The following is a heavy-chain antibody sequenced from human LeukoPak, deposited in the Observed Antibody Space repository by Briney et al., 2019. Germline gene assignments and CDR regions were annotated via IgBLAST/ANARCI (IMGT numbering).Heavy chain of an antibody. V-gene: IGHV1-69-2*01. CDR1: GYTFTDYY. D-gene: IGHD5-24*01. CDR3: ARVGIGDGLQEADAFDI. J-gene: IGHJ3*02. Sequence: GASVKVSCKASGYTFTDYYMHWVQQAPGKGLEWMGRVDPEDGETIYAEKFQGRVTITADESTSTAYMELSSLRSEDTAVYYCARVGIGDGLQEADAFDIWGQGTMVTVSS. CDR2: VDPEDGET.